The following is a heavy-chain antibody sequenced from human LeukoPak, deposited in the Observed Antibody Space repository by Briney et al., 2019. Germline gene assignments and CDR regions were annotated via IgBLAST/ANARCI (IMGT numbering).Heavy chain of an antibody. CDR1: GYSFTIYW. CDR3: ARAVAATRLGYYYYGMDV. J-gene: IGHJ6*02. Sequence: KLGESLKISCKGSGYSFTIYWIGWVRQMPGKGLEWMGIIYPGDSDTRYSPSFQGQVTISADKSISTAYLQWSSLKASDTAMYYCARAVAATRLGYYYYGMDVWGQGTTVTVSS. D-gene: IGHD2-15*01. CDR2: IYPGDSDT. V-gene: IGHV5-51*01.